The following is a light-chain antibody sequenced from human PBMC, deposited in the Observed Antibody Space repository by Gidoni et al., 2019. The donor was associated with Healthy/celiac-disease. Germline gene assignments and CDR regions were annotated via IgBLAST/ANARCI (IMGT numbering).Light chain of an antibody. Sequence: DIQMTQSPSSLSASVGDRATITCQASQDISNYLNWYQQKPGKAPKLLIYDASNLETGVPSRFSGSGSGTDFTFTISSLQPEDIATYYCQQYDNLPGFGGGTKVEIK. J-gene: IGKJ4*01. V-gene: IGKV1-33*01. CDR2: DAS. CDR3: QQYDNLPG. CDR1: QDISNY.